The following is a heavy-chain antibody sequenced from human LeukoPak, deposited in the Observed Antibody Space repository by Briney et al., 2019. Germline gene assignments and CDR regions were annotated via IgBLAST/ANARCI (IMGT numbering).Heavy chain of an antibody. Sequence: GGSLRLSCTASGFTFGDYSMSWVRQAPGKGLEWVGRIKSKTDGGTTDYAAPVKGRFTISRDDSKNTLYLQMNSLKTEDTAVYYCTTDNGIAPAGGFDYWGQRTLVTVSS. J-gene: IGHJ4*02. CDR3: TTDNGIAPAGGFDY. CDR2: IKSKTDGGTT. V-gene: IGHV3-15*01. CDR1: GFTFGDYS. D-gene: IGHD6-13*01.